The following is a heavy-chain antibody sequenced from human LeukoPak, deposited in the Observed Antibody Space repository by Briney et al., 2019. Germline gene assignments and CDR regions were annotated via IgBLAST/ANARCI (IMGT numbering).Heavy chain of an antibody. D-gene: IGHD6-13*01. J-gene: IGHJ4*02. CDR1: GYTFTGYY. Sequence: GASVKVSCKASGYTFTGYYMHWVRQAPGQGLEWMGWINPNSGGTNYAQKFQGRVTMTRDTSISTAYMELSGLRSDDTAVYYCAASEGIAAAGPEIDYWGQGTLVTVSS. CDR2: INPNSGGT. CDR3: AASEGIAAAGPEIDY. V-gene: IGHV1-2*02.